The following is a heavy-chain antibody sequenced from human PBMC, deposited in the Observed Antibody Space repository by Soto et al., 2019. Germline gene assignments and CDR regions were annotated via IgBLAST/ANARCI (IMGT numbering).Heavy chain of an antibody. CDR1: GGSISSGGYY. D-gene: IGHD3-22*01. J-gene: IGHJ3*02. CDR3: ARNPSESYYYDSSGYGDAFDI. V-gene: IGHV4-31*03. Sequence: NPSETLSLTCTVSGGSISSGGYYWSWIRQHPGKGLEWIGYIYYSGSTYYNPSLKSRVTISVDTSKNQFSLKLSSVTAADTAVYYCARNPSESYYYDSSGYGDAFDIWGQGTMVTVSS. CDR2: IYYSGST.